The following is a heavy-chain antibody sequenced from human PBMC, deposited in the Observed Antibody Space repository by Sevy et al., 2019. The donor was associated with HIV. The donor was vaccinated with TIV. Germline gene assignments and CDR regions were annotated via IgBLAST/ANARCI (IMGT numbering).Heavy chain of an antibody. D-gene: IGHD3-16*01. Sequence: GGSLRLSCAASGFTVSSNYMSWVRQAPGKGLEWVSVIYSGGSTYYADSVKGRFTISRDNSKNTLYLQMNSLRAEDTAVYYCARDFMTTPHKKSYYYYGMDVWGQGTTVTVSS. CDR2: IYSGGST. J-gene: IGHJ6*02. CDR1: GFTVSSNY. V-gene: IGHV3-53*01. CDR3: ARDFMTTPHKKSYYYYGMDV.